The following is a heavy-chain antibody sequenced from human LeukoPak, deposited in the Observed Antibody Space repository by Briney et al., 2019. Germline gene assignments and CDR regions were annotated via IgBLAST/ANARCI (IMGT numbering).Heavy chain of an antibody. CDR1: DDSISDYY. J-gene: IGHJ4*02. D-gene: IGHD3-16*01. CDR3: TRGAGWLIDY. V-gene: IGHV4-59*01. Sequence: SETLSLTCTVSDDSISDYYRGWIRQPPGKGLEWIGYFYNSGRSTYNPSLKSRVTISADTSKDHFSLKLNSVTTADTAVYYCTRGAGWLIDYWGQGILVTVSS. CDR2: FYNSGRS.